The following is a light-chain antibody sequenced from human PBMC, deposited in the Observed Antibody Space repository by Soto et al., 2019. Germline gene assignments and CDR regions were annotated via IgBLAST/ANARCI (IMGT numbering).Light chain of an antibody. CDR3: SSSAASNNFYFV. V-gene: IGLV2-8*01. CDR1: SSDVGGYNY. CDR2: EVT. J-gene: IGLJ3*02. Sequence: QSALTQPPSASGSPGQSVTISCTGTSSDVGGYNYVSWYQQYPGRAPKLMIYEVTKRPSGVPDRFSGSKSGNTASLTVSGLQAEDDADYYCSSSAASNNFYFVFGGGTK.